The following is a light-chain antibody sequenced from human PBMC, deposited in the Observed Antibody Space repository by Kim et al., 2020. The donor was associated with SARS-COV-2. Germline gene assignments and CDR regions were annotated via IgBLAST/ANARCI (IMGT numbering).Light chain of an antibody. CDR2: GAS. V-gene: IGKV1-5*01. CDR1: QFISSW. J-gene: IGKJ1*01. CDR3: QQYNTYS. Sequence: DIQMTQSPSTLSASVGDRVTITFRASQFISSWLAWYQKKPGKAPKLLIYGASRLESGVASRFSGSGSGTEFTLTISSLQPDDSATYYCQQYNTYSFGPGTKVDIK.